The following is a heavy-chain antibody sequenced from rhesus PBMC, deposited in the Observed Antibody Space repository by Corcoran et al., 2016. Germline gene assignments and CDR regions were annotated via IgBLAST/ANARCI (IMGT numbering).Heavy chain of an antibody. CDR3: ARDPQIENTGYYGLDS. Sequence: QLQLQESGPGLVKPSETLSLTCTVSGASISSNWWSWIRQPQGKGLEWIGETNGNRGSTNYNPSLKSRVTISKDASKNQCSLKLSSVTAADAAVYYCARDPQIENTGYYGLDSWGQGVVVTVSS. D-gene: IGHD2-21*01. J-gene: IGHJ6*01. V-gene: IGHV4-80*01. CDR2: TNGNRGST. CDR1: GASISSNW.